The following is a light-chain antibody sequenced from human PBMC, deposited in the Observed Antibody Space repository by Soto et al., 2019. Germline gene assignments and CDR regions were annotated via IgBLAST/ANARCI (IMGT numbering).Light chain of an antibody. Sequence: DIQLTQSPSFLSASVGDRVTITCRASQGINTYLAWYQQKPGKAPKLLISDASTLQSGVPSTFSGSGSGAEFTLTISSLQPGDFATYYCQQFNSYPRTFGQGTKVEIK. CDR2: DAS. CDR1: QGINTY. J-gene: IGKJ1*01. CDR3: QQFNSYPRT. V-gene: IGKV1-9*01.